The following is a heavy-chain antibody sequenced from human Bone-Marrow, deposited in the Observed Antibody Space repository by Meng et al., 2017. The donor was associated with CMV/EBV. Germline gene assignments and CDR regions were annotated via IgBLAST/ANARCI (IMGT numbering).Heavy chain of an antibody. CDR1: GGSISDYY. CDR2: IFYSGST. D-gene: IGHD2-2*01. J-gene: IGHJ5*02. CDR3: AKLGSTSCS. V-gene: IGHV4-59*12. Sequence: SETLSLTCTVSGGSISDYYWSWIRQPPGKGLEWIGYIFYSGSTNYNPSLKSRVTMSVDTSKNQFSLQLNSVTPEDTAVYYCAKLGSTSCSWGQGTLVTVSS.